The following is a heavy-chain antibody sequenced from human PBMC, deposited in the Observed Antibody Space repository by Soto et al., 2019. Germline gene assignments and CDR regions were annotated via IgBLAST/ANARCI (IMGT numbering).Heavy chain of an antibody. CDR1: GYTFTSYG. Sequence: GASVKVSCKASGYTFTSYGVSWVRQAPGQGLEWMGWISGYNGNTNYAQKLQGRVTITTDTSTSTAYMELRSLRSDDTAVYYCARAGKYYYGSGSPYYYGMDVWGQGITLTVSS. J-gene: IGHJ6*02. CDR3: ARAGKYYYGSGSPYYYGMDV. V-gene: IGHV1-18*04. CDR2: ISGYNGNT. D-gene: IGHD3-10*01.